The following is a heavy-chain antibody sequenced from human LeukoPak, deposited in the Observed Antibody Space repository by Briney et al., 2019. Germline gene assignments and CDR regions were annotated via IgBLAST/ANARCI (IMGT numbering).Heavy chain of an antibody. Sequence: ETLSLTCTVFGGSISSSSYYWGWIRQPPGKGLEWIGSIYYSGSTYYNPSLKSRVTISVDTSKNQFSLKLSSVTAADTAVYYCARSYGDYILYTSYYMDVWGKGTTVTVSS. J-gene: IGHJ6*03. CDR1: GGSISSSSYY. D-gene: IGHD4-17*01. CDR2: IYYSGST. CDR3: ARSYGDYILYTSYYMDV. V-gene: IGHV4-39*01.